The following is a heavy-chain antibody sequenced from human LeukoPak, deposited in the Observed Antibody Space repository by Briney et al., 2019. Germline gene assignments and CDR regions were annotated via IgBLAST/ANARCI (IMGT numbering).Heavy chain of an antibody. D-gene: IGHD6-13*01. V-gene: IGHV4-39*01. Sequence: SETLSLTCTVSGGSISTSSYYWGWIRQPPGKGLEWIGSIYHSRSTYYNASLKSRATISADTSKNQFSLKLSSVTAADTAVYYCARQAYSSNLGWFDPWGQGTLVTVFS. CDR3: ARQAYSSNLGWFDP. J-gene: IGHJ5*02. CDR2: IYHSRST. CDR1: GGSISTSSYY.